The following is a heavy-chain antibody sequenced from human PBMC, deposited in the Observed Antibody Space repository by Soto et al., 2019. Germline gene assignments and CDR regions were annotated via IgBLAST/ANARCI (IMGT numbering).Heavy chain of an antibody. Sequence: AGALRLSCVASGFTFSSYAMSWVRQAPGKGLEWVSAISGSGGSTYYADSVKGRFTISRDNAKNSLYLQMNSLRAEDTAVYYCARDQGYSSGWPSDFDYWGQGTLVTVSS. D-gene: IGHD6-19*01. V-gene: IGHV3-23*01. CDR3: ARDQGYSSGWPSDFDY. CDR2: ISGSGGST. CDR1: GFTFSSYA. J-gene: IGHJ4*02.